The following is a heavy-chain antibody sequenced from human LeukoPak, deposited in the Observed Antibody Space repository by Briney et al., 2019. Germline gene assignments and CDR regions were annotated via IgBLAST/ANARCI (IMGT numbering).Heavy chain of an antibody. CDR3: AREKYYDILTGYLVDAFDI. V-gene: IGHV3-74*01. D-gene: IGHD3-9*01. CDR2: INSGGSAT. CDR1: GFPFSDYW. Sequence: GGSVTLSCAASGFPFSDYWMHWVRDAPGRGVVWVAHINSGGSATNYADSEKGRFTISRDNAKNTLYVHINKLKLEDTAVYYCAREKYYDILTGYLVDAFDIWGQGTMVTVSS. J-gene: IGHJ3*02.